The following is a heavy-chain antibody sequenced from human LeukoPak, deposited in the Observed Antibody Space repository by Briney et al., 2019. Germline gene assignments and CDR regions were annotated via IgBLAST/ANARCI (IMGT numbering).Heavy chain of an antibody. CDR1: GGSLSPYY. D-gene: IGHD3-16*02. CDR3: ARGGYDYVWGSYRYNFDY. J-gene: IGHJ4*02. V-gene: IGHV4-34*01. CDR2: INHSGST. Sequence: SETLSLTCTVSGGSLSPYYWSWIRQPPGKGLEWIGEINHSGSTNYNPSLKSRVTISVDTSKNQFSLKLSSVTAADTAVYYCARGGYDYVWGSYRYNFDYWGQGTLVTVSS.